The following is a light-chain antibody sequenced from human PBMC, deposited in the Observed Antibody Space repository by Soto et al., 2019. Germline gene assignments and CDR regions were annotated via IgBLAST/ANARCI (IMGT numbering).Light chain of an antibody. Sequence: EIVLTQSPATLSLSPGERATLSCRASQSVSSYLAWYQQKPGQAPRLLIYDASNRATGIPARFSGSGSGTDFTLTISSLEPEDFAVYYCQHCRGSCTFGGGTKVEVK. J-gene: IGKJ4*01. V-gene: IGKV3-11*01. CDR1: QSVSSY. CDR2: DAS. CDR3: QHCRGSCT.